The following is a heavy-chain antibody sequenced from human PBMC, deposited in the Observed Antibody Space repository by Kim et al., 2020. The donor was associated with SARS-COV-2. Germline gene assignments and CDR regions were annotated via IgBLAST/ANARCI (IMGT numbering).Heavy chain of an antibody. J-gene: IGHJ6*02. CDR1: GGSTSSYY. Sequence: SETLSLTCTVSGGSTSSYYWSWVRQPPGKGLEWIGYVFHTGSINYSPSLRSRVTISLDPSKNQFSLKLTSVTAADTAMYYCASSAIIPVFRYGMDVWGQGTSVTVSS. V-gene: IGHV4-59*13. CDR3: ASSAIIPVFRYGMDV. D-gene: IGHD2-2*01. CDR2: VFHTGSI.